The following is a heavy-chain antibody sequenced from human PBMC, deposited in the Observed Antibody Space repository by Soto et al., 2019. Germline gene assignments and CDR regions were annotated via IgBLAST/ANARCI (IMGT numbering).Heavy chain of an antibody. D-gene: IGHD3-10*01. CDR3: ARLPLGWFGELGNAFDI. CDR1: GGSISSSSYY. J-gene: IGHJ3*02. V-gene: IGHV4-39*01. Sequence: QLQLQESGPGLVKPSETLSLTCTVSGGSISSSSYYWGWIRQPPGKGLEWIGSIYYSGSTYYNPSLMSRVTISVDTSKNQFSLKLSSVTAADTAVYYCARLPLGWFGELGNAFDIWGQGTMVTVSS. CDR2: IYYSGST.